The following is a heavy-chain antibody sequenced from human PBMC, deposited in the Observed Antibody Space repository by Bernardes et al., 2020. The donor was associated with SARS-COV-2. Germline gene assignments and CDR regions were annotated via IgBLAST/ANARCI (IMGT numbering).Heavy chain of an antibody. CDR1: GFTVSSNY. Sequence: GGSLRLSCAASGFTVSSNYMSWVRQAPGKGLEWVSVIYSGGSTYYADSVKGRFTISRDNSKNTLYLQMNSLRAEDTAVYYCAGDKTGYYYGMDVWGQGTTVTVSS. CDR3: AGDKTGYYYGMDV. CDR2: IYSGGST. J-gene: IGHJ6*02. V-gene: IGHV3-53*01.